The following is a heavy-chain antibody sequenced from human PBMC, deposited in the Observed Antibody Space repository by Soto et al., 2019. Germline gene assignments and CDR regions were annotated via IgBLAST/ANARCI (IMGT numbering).Heavy chain of an antibody. CDR1: GVTVSSNY. D-gene: IGHD5-18*01. CDR2: IYSGGST. V-gene: IGHV3-66*04. J-gene: IGHJ4*02. Sequence: PGGSLRLSCAASGVTVSSNYMSWVRQAPGKGLEWVSVIYSGGSTYYADSVKGRFTISRDKSKNTLYLQMNSLRAEDTAVYYCARHGYNYGGGYFDYWGQGTLVTVSS. CDR3: ARHGYNYGGGYFDY.